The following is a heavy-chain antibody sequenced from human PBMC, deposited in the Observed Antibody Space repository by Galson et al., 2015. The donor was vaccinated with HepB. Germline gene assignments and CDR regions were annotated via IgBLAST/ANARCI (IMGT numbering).Heavy chain of an antibody. CDR2: ISYDGSNK. D-gene: IGHD5-12*01. Sequence: SLRLSCAASGFTFSSYAMHWVRQAPGKGLEWVAVISYDGSNKYYADSVKGRFTISRDNSKNTLYLQMSSLRAEDTAVYYCAGLTYGGYPWGQGTLVTVSS. CDR3: AGLTYGGYP. CDR1: GFTFSSYA. V-gene: IGHV3-30*04. J-gene: IGHJ5*02.